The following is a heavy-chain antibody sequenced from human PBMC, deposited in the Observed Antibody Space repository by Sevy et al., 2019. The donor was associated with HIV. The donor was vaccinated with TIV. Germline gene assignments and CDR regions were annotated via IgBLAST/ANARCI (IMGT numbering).Heavy chain of an antibody. D-gene: IGHD3-9*01. CDR2: IIPILGTT. CDR3: ARGGPDDILTHYGLDV. J-gene: IGHJ6*02. Sequence: ASVKVSCKASGGTFSFYGVSWVRQAPGRGLEWMAGIIPILGTTRYAQKFQGRVTITADESTSTAYMELSSLRSEDTAVYYCARGGPDDILTHYGLDVWGQGTTVTVSS. V-gene: IGHV1-69*13. CDR1: GGTFSFYG.